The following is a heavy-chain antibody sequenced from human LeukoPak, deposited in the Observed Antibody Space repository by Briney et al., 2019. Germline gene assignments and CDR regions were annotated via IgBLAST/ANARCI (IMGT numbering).Heavy chain of an antibody. CDR3: AKAIIKAEYYYDSSGYRPSYYFDY. CDR2: IRYDGSNK. CDR1: GFTFSSYG. Sequence: PGGSLRLSCAASGFTFSSYGMHWVRQAPGKGLEWAAFIRYDGSNKYYADSVKGRFTISRDNSKNTLYLQMNSLRAEDTAVYYCAKAIIKAEYYYDSSGYRPSYYFDYWGQGTLVTVSS. D-gene: IGHD3-22*01. V-gene: IGHV3-30*02. J-gene: IGHJ4*02.